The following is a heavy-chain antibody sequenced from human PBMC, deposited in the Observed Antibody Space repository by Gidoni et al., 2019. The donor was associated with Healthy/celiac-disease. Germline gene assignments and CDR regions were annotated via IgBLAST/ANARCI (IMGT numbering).Heavy chain of an antibody. Sequence: EVQLVESGGGLVKPGGSLRLSCAASGFTFSSYSMNWVRQAPGKGLEWVSSISSSSSYIYYADSVKGRFTISRDNAKNSLYLQMNSLRAEDTAVYYCARDRYCSSTSCYTGYYYYYGMDVWGQGTTVTVSS. V-gene: IGHV3-21*01. CDR1: GFTFSSYS. J-gene: IGHJ6*02. D-gene: IGHD2-2*02. CDR3: ARDRYCSSTSCYTGYYYYYGMDV. CDR2: ISSSSSYI.